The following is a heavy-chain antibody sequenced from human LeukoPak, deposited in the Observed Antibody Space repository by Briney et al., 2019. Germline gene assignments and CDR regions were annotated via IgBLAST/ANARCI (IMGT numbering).Heavy chain of an antibody. CDR2: ISSSGSTI. Sequence: GGSLRLSCAASGFTFSDYYMSWIRQAPGKGLEWVSYISSSGSTIYYADSVKGRFTISRDNAKNSLYLQMNSLRAEDTAVYYCARGRVTVGATTPDYYYYMGVWGKGTTVTVSS. CDR3: ARGRVTVGATTPDYYYYMGV. CDR1: GFTFSDYY. D-gene: IGHD1-26*01. J-gene: IGHJ6*03. V-gene: IGHV3-11*04.